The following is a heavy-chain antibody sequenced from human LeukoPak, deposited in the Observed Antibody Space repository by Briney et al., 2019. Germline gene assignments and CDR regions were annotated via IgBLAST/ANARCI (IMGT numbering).Heavy chain of an antibody. J-gene: IGHJ4*02. D-gene: IGHD6-19*01. CDR2: IYHSGST. CDR3: ASSVAGVFDY. V-gene: IGHV4-30-2*01. CDR1: GGSFSGYY. Sequence: SETLSLTCAVYGGSFSGYYWSWIRQPPGKGLEWIGYIYHSGSTYYNPSLKSRVTISVDRSKNQFSLKLSSVTAADTAVYYCASSVAGVFDYWGQGTLVTVSS.